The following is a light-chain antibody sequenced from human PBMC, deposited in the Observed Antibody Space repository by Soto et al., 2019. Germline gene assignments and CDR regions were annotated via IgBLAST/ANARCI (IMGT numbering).Light chain of an antibody. CDR2: GNS. CDR3: QSYDSSLSGYV. CDR1: SSNIGAGYD. J-gene: IGLJ1*01. Sequence: QSVLTQPPSVSGAPGQRVTISCTGSSSNIGAGYDVHWYQQLPGTAPKLLSYGNSNRPSWVPDRFSGSKSGTSASLAITGLQAEDEADYYCQSYDSSLSGYVFGTGTKLTVL. V-gene: IGLV1-40*01.